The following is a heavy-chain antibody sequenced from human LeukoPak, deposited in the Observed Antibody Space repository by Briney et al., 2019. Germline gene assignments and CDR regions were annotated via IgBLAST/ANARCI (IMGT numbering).Heavy chain of an antibody. V-gene: IGHV3-23*01. CDR1: GFTFSSCA. CDR3: AKPVGGGLEPDY. J-gene: IGHJ4*02. Sequence: GGSLRLSCAASGFTFSSCAMYWVRQAPGKGLEWVSAISSSGWRTYYAGSVKGRFTISRDNSKYTLYLQMNSLRAEDTALYYCAKPVGGGLEPDYWGQGTLVTVYS. CDR2: ISSSGWRT. D-gene: IGHD1-26*01.